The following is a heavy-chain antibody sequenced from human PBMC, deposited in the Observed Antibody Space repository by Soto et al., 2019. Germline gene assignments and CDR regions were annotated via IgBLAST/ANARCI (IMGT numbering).Heavy chain of an antibody. Sequence: XGTLSLTCAVYGGSFSGFYWSWIRQPPGKGLEWIGESDHSGRTKYNAPLKSRVTISVDTSKKQFSLKLSSVTAADTAVYYCARGMGEESTFYKYYGMDVWGQGTTVTVSS. J-gene: IGHJ6*02. CDR2: SDHSGRT. CDR1: GGSFSGFY. V-gene: IGHV4-34*01. CDR3: ARGMGEESTFYKYYGMDV. D-gene: IGHD3-16*01.